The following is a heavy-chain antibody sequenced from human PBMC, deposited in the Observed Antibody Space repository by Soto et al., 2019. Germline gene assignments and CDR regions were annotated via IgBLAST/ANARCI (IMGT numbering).Heavy chain of an antibody. CDR2: IYYDGNT. V-gene: IGHV4-39*01. D-gene: IGHD4-17*01. CDR3: TRARHLRLYYDYGMDV. Sequence: TLSLTCNVSGDPITSSSYYWGWIRQPPGKWLECIENIYYDGNTYYNPSLKSRVTISLDTSKNQFSLKLSSVTAADTAVYYCTRARHLRLYYDYGMDVWGQGT. CDR1: GDPITSSSYY. J-gene: IGHJ6*02.